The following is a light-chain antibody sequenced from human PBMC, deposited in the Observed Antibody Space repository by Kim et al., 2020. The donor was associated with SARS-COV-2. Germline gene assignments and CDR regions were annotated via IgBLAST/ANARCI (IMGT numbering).Light chain of an antibody. CDR1: QGISSY. V-gene: IGKV1-8*01. Sequence: ACTGDRFTIPCRASQGISSYLAWYQQKPGKAPKLLIYAASTLQSGVPSRFSGSGSGTDFTLTISCLQSEDFATYYCQQYYSYPRTFGQGTKVDIK. CDR2: AAS. CDR3: QQYYSYPRT. J-gene: IGKJ1*01.